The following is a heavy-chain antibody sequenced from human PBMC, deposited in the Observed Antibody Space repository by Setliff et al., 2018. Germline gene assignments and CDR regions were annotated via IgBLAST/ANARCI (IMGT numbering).Heavy chain of an antibody. V-gene: IGHV4-34*01. CDR3: TRGRYTGYNT. D-gene: IGHD1-1*01. CDR2: INYLGNT. Sequence: PSETLSLTCAVYGASFSDTYWSWIRQPPGKGLEWIGDINYLGNTNYNPSLKTRVTISVDTSKNQFSLNLVSLTAADTAVYYCTRGRYTGYNTWGQGHLVTVSS. CDR1: GASFSDTY. J-gene: IGHJ4*02.